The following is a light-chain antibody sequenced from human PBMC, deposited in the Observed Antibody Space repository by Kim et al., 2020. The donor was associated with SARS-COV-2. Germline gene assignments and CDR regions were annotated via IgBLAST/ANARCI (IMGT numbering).Light chain of an antibody. CDR2: QDN. Sequence: SYELTQPPSVSVSPGQTASITCSGDKLGDKYACWYQQKPGQSPVLVIYQDNKRPSGIPERFSGSNSGNTATLTISGTQAMDEADYYCQAWDSSTEEVFGGGTQLTVL. V-gene: IGLV3-1*01. J-gene: IGLJ2*01. CDR1: KLGDKY. CDR3: QAWDSSTEEV.